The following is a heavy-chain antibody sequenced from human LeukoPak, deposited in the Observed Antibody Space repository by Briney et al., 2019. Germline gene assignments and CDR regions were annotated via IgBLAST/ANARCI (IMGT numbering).Heavy chain of an antibody. J-gene: IGHJ4*02. Sequence: PGGSLRLSCAASGFTFSSNWMHWVRQAPGKGLVWLSRINNDGSVTTYADSVKGRFTISRDNAKNTLYLQMNSLRAEDTAVYYCARVPRGSGCYYFDSWGQGTQVTVSS. CDR1: GFTFSSNW. D-gene: IGHD3-10*01. CDR2: INNDGSVT. CDR3: ARVPRGSGCYYFDS. V-gene: IGHV3-74*03.